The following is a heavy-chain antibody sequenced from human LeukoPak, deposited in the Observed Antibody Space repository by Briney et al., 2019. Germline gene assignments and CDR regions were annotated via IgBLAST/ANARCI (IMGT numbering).Heavy chain of an antibody. D-gene: IGHD3-16*02. CDR3: AREPIYVWGSYRGTGAFDI. CDR2: IYTSGST. Sequence: KPSETLSLTCTVSGGSISSYYWSWIRQPAGKGLEWIGRIYTSGSTNYNPSLKTRDTMSVDTPKNHFSLKLSSVTAADTAVYYCAREPIYVWGSYRGTGAFDIWGQGTMVTVSS. CDR1: GGSISSYY. V-gene: IGHV4-4*07. J-gene: IGHJ3*02.